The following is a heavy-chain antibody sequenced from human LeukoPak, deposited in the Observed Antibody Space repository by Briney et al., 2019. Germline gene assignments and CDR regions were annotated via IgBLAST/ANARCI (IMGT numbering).Heavy chain of an antibody. CDR3: AKDSGATPYYFDY. J-gene: IGHJ4*02. CDR2: ISYDGSNK. CDR1: GFTFSSYG. D-gene: IGHD1-26*01. Sequence: TGGSLRLSCAASGFTFSSYGMHWVRQAPGKGLEWVAVISYDGSNKYYADSVKGRFTISRDNSKNTLYLQMSSLRAEDTAVYYCAKDSGATPYYFDYWGQGTLVTVSS. V-gene: IGHV3-30*18.